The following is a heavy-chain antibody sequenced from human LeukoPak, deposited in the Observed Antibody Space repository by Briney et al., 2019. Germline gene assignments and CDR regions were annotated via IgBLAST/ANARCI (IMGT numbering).Heavy chain of an antibody. CDR3: ARGIGYNSY. J-gene: IGHJ4*02. CDR1: GGSVSSGSYY. CDR2: IYYSGST. V-gene: IGHV4-61*01. Sequence: SETLSLTCTVSGGSVSSGSYYWSWIRQPPGKGLEWIGYIYYSGSTNYDPSLKSRVSISVDTSKNQFSLKLSSVTAADTAVYYCARGIGYNSYWGQGTLVTVSS. D-gene: IGHD5-24*01.